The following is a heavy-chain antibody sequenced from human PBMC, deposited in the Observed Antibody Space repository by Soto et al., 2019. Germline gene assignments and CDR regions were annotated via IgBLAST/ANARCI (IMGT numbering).Heavy chain of an antibody. D-gene: IGHD6-13*01. V-gene: IGHV3-30*18. CDR1: GFTFSSYG. CDR3: AKDLSAAVNDVY. Sequence: QVQLVESGGGVVQPGRSLRLSCAASGFTFSSYGMHWVRQAPGKGLEWVAVISYDGSNKYYADSVKGRFTISRDNSKNTLYLQMNSLRAEDTAVYYCAKDLSAAVNDVYWGQGTLVTVSS. J-gene: IGHJ4*02. CDR2: ISYDGSNK.